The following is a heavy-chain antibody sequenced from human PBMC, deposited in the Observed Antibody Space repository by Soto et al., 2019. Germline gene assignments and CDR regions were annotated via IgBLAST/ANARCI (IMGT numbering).Heavy chain of an antibody. J-gene: IGHJ4*02. CDR3: ARDPHIVVVPAVYYFDY. D-gene: IGHD2-2*01. CDR1: GYTFTSYG. CDR2: ISAYNGNT. Sequence: ASVKVSCKASGYTFTSYGISWVRQAPGQGLEWMGWISAYNGNTNYAQKLQGRVTMTTDTSTSTAYMELRSLRSDDTAVYYCARDPHIVVVPAVYYFDYWGQGTLVTVSS. V-gene: IGHV1-18*01.